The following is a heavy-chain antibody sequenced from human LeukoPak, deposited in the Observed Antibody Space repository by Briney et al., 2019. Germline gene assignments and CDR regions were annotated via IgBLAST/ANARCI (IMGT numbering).Heavy chain of an antibody. CDR1: GFTLSDYS. J-gene: IGHJ4*02. V-gene: IGHV3-11*04. Sequence: GGSLRLSCAASGFTLSDYSMTWIRQAPGKWLEWVSYMSRSGSSMYYADSVKGRFTISRDNAKNSVYLQMNSLGAEDTAVYYCARGLVETGTTFDYWGQGTLVTVSS. CDR2: MSRSGSSM. D-gene: IGHD1-7*01. CDR3: ARGLVETGTTFDY.